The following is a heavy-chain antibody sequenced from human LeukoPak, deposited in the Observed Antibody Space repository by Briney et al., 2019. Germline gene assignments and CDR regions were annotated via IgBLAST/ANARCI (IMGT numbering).Heavy chain of an antibody. Sequence: ASVKVSCKASGYTFTSYGISWVRQAPGQGLEWMGWMNPNSGNTGYAQKFQGRVTMTRNTSISTAYMELSSLRSEDTAVYYCARVSTMVRGVIRYWGQGTLVTVSS. CDR1: GYTFTSYG. V-gene: IGHV1-8*02. CDR2: MNPNSGNT. CDR3: ARVSTMVRGVIRY. J-gene: IGHJ4*02. D-gene: IGHD3-10*01.